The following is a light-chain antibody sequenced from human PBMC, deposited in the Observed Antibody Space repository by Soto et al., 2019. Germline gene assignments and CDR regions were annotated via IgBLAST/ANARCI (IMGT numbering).Light chain of an antibody. CDR3: QQYYSYART. V-gene: IGKV1-8*01. CDR1: QGISSY. J-gene: IGKJ3*01. Sequence: AIRMTQSPSSFSASTGDRVTITCRASQGISSYLAWYQQKPGKAPKVLIYAASTLQSGVPSRFSGSGSGTDFTVTVSWLESEDFATYCCQQYYSYARTFGPGTKVDIK. CDR2: AAS.